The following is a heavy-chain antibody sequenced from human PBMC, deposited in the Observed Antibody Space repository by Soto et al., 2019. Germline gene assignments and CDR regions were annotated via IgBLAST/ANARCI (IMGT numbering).Heavy chain of an antibody. V-gene: IGHV3-23*01. CDR2: VSGSGGST. CDR3: AKDWVISVAGIFDY. Sequence: LGGSLRLSCAASGFTFSTYAMSWVRQAPGKGPEWVSAVSGSGGSTYYADSVKGRFTISRDNSKNTLYLQMNSLRAEDTAVYYCAKDWVISVAGIFDYWGQGTLVTVSS. J-gene: IGHJ4*02. CDR1: GFTFSTYA. D-gene: IGHD6-19*01.